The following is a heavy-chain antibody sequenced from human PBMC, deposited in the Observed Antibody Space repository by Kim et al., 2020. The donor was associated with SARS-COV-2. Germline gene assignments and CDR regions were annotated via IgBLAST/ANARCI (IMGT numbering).Heavy chain of an antibody. Sequence: GGSLRLSCAASGFTFSSYAMSWVRQAPGKGLEWVSAISGSGGSTYYADSVKGRFTISRDNSKNTLYLQMNSLRAEDTAVYYCAKPPASNQYYDILTGYPSDFDYWGQGTLVTVSS. CDR1: GFTFSSYA. V-gene: IGHV3-23*01. J-gene: IGHJ4*02. CDR3: AKPPASNQYYDILTGYPSDFDY. D-gene: IGHD3-9*01. CDR2: ISGSGGST.